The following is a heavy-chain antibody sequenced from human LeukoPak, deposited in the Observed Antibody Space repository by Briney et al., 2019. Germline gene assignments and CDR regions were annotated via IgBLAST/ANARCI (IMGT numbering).Heavy chain of an antibody. D-gene: IGHD6-19*01. V-gene: IGHV1-18*01. J-gene: IGHJ4*02. CDR1: GYTFTSYG. CDR3: ARDYSSGWPNFDY. CDR2: ISTYNGNT. Sequence: GASVKVSCKASGYTFTSYGISWVRQAPGQGLEWMGWISTYNGNTNYAQKVQGRVTMTTDTSTSTAYMELRSLRSDDTAMYYCARDYSSGWPNFDYWGQGTLVTVSS.